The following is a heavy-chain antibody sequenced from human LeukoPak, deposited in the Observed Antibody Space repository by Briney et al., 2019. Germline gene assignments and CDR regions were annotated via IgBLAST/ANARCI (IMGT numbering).Heavy chain of an antibody. Sequence: GESLKISCEGSGYSFTSYWIGWVRQMPGKGLEWMGIIYPGDSDTRYSPSFQGQVTISTDKSISTAYLQWSSLKASDTAMYYCAAGYSSSWYYFDYWGQGTLVTVSS. CDR2: IYPGDSDT. CDR3: AAGYSSSWYYFDY. CDR1: GYSFTSYW. J-gene: IGHJ4*02. V-gene: IGHV5-51*01. D-gene: IGHD6-13*01.